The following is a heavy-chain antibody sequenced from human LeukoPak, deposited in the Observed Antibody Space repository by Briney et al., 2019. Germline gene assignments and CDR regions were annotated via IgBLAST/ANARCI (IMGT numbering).Heavy chain of an antibody. J-gene: IGHJ4*02. V-gene: IGHV4-61*02. CDR3: ARDAKTGTTDY. CDR1: GGSINIPIGSSTYY. D-gene: IGHD1-1*01. Sequence: SETLSLTCTVSGGSINIPIGSSTYYWSWIRQPAGKGPEWIGRIYTSGSTNYNPSLKSRVTMSVDTSKNQFSLKLSSVTAADTAVYYCARDAKTGTTDYWGQGTLVTVSS. CDR2: IYTSGST.